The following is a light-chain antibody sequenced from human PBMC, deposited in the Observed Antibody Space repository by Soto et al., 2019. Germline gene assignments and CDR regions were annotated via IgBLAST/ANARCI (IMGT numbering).Light chain of an antibody. CDR1: SSDVGGYNY. Sequence: QSALTQPASVSGSPGQSITISWTGTSSDVGGYNYVSWYQQYPGKAPKLMIHEVTNRPSGVSDRFSGSKSGNTASLTISGLQAEDEAEYYCRSYTSRDTHVFGTGTKGHRP. J-gene: IGLJ1*01. CDR3: RSYTSRDTHV. CDR2: EVT. V-gene: IGLV2-14*01.